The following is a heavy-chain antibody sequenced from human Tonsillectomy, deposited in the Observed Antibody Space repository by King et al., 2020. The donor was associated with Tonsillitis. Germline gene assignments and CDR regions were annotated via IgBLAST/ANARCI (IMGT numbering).Heavy chain of an antibody. CDR3: AKDGNGDYGWEAFDI. CDR1: GFTFSSYA. D-gene: IGHD4-17*01. CDR2: ISGSGGST. Sequence: VQLVESGGGLVQPGGSLRLSCAASGFTFSSYAMNWFLQAPGKGLEWVSTISGSGGSTYYADSVKGRFTISRDNSKNTVYLQMNSLRAEDTALYFCAKDGNGDYGWEAFDIWGQGTMVTVSS. J-gene: IGHJ3*02. V-gene: IGHV3-23*04.